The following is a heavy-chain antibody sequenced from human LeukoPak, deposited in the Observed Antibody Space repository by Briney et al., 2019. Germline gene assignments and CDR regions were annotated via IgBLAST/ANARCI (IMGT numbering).Heavy chain of an antibody. CDR3: ARHVDWLDNWFDP. J-gene: IGHJ5*02. V-gene: IGHV4-59*08. CDR2: TSNGGST. CDR1: GGSIGSYY. Sequence: SETLSLTCTVSGGSIGSYYWSWIRQPPGKGLEWIGYTSNGGSTKYSPSLESRLSISVDTSKNQISLRLNSATAADTAVYYCARHVDWLDNWFDPWGQGTLVTVSS. D-gene: IGHD3/OR15-3a*01.